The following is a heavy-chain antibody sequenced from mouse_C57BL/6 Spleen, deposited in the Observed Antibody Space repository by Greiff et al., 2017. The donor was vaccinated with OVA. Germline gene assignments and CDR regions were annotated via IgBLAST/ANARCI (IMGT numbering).Heavy chain of an antibody. CDR2: IDPSDSYT. J-gene: IGHJ3*01. Sequence: QVQLQQPGAELVKPGASVKLSCKASGYTFTSYWMQWVKQRPGQGLEWIGEIDPSDSYTNYNQKFKGKATLTVDTSSSTAYMQLSSLTSEDSAVYYCARSKLYDSFADWGQGTLVTVSA. CDR1: GYTFTSYW. CDR3: ARSKLYDSFAD. D-gene: IGHD2-4*01. V-gene: IGHV1-50*01.